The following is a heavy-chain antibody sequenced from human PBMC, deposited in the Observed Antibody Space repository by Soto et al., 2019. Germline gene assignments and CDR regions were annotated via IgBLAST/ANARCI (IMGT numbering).Heavy chain of an antibody. CDR2: ISFEGSTQ. CDR1: GFTLSRYG. Sequence: QVQLVESGGGVVQPGRSLRLSCAASGFTLSRYGMHWVRQAPGKGLEWVAVISFEGSTQYYADSVKGRFTISRDNSTDTLSLHTHSLRPEDTAVYYCARGAEHQLLSRDYFYGMDVWGQGTTVSVSS. V-gene: IGHV3-30*05. D-gene: IGHD1-1*01. CDR3: ARGAEHQLLSRDYFYGMDV. J-gene: IGHJ6*02.